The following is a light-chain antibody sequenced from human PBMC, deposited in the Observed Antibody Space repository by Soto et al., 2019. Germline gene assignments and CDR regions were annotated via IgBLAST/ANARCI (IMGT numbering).Light chain of an antibody. CDR2: AAS. V-gene: IGKV1-39*01. Sequence: DIHITHSPSSLSASXVGRVTTTXXXSQSISSYLNWYQQKPGKAPKLLIYAASNLHSGVPSRFSGSGSGTDFTLTISSLQPEDFATYYCQQSYLTLPYTFGQGTRLEIK. J-gene: IGKJ5*01. CDR1: QSISSY. CDR3: QQSYLTLPYT.